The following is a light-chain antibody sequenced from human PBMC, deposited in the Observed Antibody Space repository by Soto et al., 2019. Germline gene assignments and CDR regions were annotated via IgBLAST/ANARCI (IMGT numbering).Light chain of an antibody. J-gene: IGKJ2*01. CDR1: QSVYSSY. CDR3: QQYDNSSYT. Sequence: EIVLTQSPGTLSLSPGERATLSCRASQSVYSSYVAWYQQKPGQAPRLLIYDASSRATGVPDRFSGSGSGTDFTLTISRLEPEDFAVYYCQQYDNSSYTFGQGTKLEIK. CDR2: DAS. V-gene: IGKV3-20*01.